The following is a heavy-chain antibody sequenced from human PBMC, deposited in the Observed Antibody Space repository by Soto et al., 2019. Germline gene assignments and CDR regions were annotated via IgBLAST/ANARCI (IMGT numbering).Heavy chain of an antibody. D-gene: IGHD3-16*01. J-gene: IGHJ6*04. Sequence: DVQLAESGGGLVQPGGSLRLSCVASGQTFNRYWMSWVRQAPGRGLEWGANIKQDGSEEYYVDSVKGRCTISRDNAKKSLYLQRTNVRAEDSAMYYCVRTHFDAWSFGFYGMDVLGEGTTVIVSS. V-gene: IGHV3-7*03. CDR3: VRTHFDAWSFGFYGMDV. CDR2: IKQDGSEE. CDR1: GQTFNRYW.